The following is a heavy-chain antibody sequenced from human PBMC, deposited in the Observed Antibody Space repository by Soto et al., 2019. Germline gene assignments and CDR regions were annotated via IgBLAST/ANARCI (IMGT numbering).Heavy chain of an antibody. V-gene: IGHV3-30-3*01. D-gene: IGHD3-22*01. CDR2: ISYDGSKK. J-gene: IGHJ4*02. CDR3: ARDIDPYYETSGVEY. Sequence: QVQLVESGGGVVQPGRSLRLSCAASRFTFSAYTMHWVRQAPGKGLEWVAVISYDGSKKYYADSVKGRFTISRDTSKSTLYLQMNILRVEDTAVYYCARDIDPYYETSGVEYWGQGTLVTVSS. CDR1: RFTFSAYT.